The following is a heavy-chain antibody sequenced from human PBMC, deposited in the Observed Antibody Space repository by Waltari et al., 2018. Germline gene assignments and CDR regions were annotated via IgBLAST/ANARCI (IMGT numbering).Heavy chain of an antibody. Sequence: EVQLVESGGGLVQPGRSLRLSCAASGFTFDDYAMHWVRQAPGKGLEWVSGISGNSGSIGYADSVKGRFTISRDNAKNSLYLQMNSLRAEDTALYYCASVITGYFDLWGRGTLVTVSS. CDR3: ASVITGYFDL. CDR1: GFTFDDYA. D-gene: IGHD4-17*01. CDR2: ISGNSGSI. J-gene: IGHJ2*01. V-gene: IGHV3-9*01.